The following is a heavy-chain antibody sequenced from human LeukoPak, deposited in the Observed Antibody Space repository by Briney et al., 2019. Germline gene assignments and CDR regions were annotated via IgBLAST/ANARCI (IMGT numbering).Heavy chain of an antibody. CDR3: ARHMDIVDYYFDY. CDR2: IYYSGST. V-gene: IGHV4-31*03. D-gene: IGHD5-12*01. CDR1: GGSISSGGYY. J-gene: IGHJ4*02. Sequence: SQTLSLTCTVSGGSISSGGYYWSWIRQHPGKGLEWIGYIYYSGSTYYNPSLKSRVTISVDTSKNQFSLKLSSVTAADTAVYYCARHMDIVDYYFDYWGQGTLVTVSS.